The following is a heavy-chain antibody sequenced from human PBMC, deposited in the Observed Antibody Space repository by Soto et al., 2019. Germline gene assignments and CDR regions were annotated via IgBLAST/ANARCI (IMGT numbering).Heavy chain of an antibody. V-gene: IGHV3-30*18. Sequence: QVQLVESGGGVVQPGRSLRLSCAASGFTFSSYGMHWVRQAPGKGLEWVAVISYDGSNKYYADSVKGRFTISRDNSKNSLYLQMNSLRAEDTAVYYCAKATHYYDSSGYDLGYFDYWGQGTLVTVSS. D-gene: IGHD3-22*01. CDR3: AKATHYYDSSGYDLGYFDY. CDR1: GFTFSSYG. J-gene: IGHJ4*02. CDR2: ISYDGSNK.